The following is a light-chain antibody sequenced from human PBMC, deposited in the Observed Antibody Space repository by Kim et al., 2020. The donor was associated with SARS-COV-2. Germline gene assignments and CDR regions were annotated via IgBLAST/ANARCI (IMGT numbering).Light chain of an antibody. Sequence: ELVLTQSPATLSLSPGERATLSCRASQSVSSYLAWYQQKPGQAPRLLIYDTSNRATGIPARFSGSGSGTDFTLTISSLEPEDFAVYYCQQRSSWPGITFVQGTRLDIK. CDR3: QQRSSWPGIT. CDR1: QSVSSY. J-gene: IGKJ5*01. CDR2: DTS. V-gene: IGKV3-11*01.